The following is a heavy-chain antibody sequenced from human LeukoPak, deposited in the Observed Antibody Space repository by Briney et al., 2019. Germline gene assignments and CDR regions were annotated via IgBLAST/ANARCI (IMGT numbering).Heavy chain of an antibody. CDR2: ISDNGDST. CDR1: GFTFSGSA. D-gene: IGHD5-24*01. CDR3: AKSHSEAQRGYFDY. J-gene: IGHJ4*02. Sequence: GGSLRLSCAASGFTFSGSAMTWVRQAPGKGLEWVSSISDNGDSTYYADSVKGRFTISRDNSRDTLYVQMHSLRAEDAAVYCCAKSHSEAQRGYFDYWGQGTLVTVSS. V-gene: IGHV3-23*01.